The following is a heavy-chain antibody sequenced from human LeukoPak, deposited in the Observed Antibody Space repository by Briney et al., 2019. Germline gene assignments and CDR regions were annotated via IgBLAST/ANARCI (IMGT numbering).Heavy chain of an antibody. CDR2: IKQDGSEK. CDR3: ARMDIGLVRD. Sequence: SGGSLRLSCSASGFTFSSYWMSWVRQAPGKRLEWVANIKQDGSEKYYVDSVKGRFTISRDNAKNSLSLQMNSLRAEDTAVYYCARMDIGLVRDWGQGTLVTVSS. D-gene: IGHD3-10*01. J-gene: IGHJ4*02. CDR1: GFTFSSYW. V-gene: IGHV3-7*01.